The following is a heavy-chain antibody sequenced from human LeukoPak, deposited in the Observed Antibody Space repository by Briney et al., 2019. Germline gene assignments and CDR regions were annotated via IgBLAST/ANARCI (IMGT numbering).Heavy chain of an antibody. J-gene: IGHJ4*02. Sequence: GGSLRLSCAASGFTFSSYAMSWVRQAPGKGLEWVSTISGSGDSTYYADSVKGRFTISRDNSKNTLYLQMNSPRAEDTAIYYCAKGLRDFDFWGQGTLVTVSS. V-gene: IGHV3-23*01. CDR3: AKGLRDFDF. CDR2: ISGSGDST. CDR1: GFTFSSYA. D-gene: IGHD3-3*01.